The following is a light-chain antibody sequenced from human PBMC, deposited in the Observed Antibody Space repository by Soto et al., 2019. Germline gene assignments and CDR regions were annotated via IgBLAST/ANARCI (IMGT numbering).Light chain of an antibody. CDR3: GTWDSSLSAVV. V-gene: IGLV1-51*02. Sequence: QSALTQPPSVSAAPGQTVTISCSGSSSNIENNYVSWYQQLPGTAPKLLIYGNNKRPSGIPDRFSGSKSGTSATLGITGLQTGDEADYYCGTWDSSLSAVVFGGGTKLTVL. CDR2: GNN. J-gene: IGLJ2*01. CDR1: SSNIENNY.